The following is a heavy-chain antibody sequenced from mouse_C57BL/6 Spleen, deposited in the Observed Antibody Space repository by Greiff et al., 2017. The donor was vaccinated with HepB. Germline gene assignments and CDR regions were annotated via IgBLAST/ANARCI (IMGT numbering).Heavy chain of an antibody. Sequence: EVQLVESGGDLVKPGGSLKLSCAASGFTFSSYGMSWVRQTPDKRLEWVATISSGGSYTYYPDSVKGRFTISRDNAKNTLYLQMSSLKSEDTAMYYCASHYGSSWSYYFDYWGQGTTLTVSS. CDR1: GFTFSSYG. CDR3: ASHYGSSWSYYFDY. D-gene: IGHD1-1*01. CDR2: ISSGGSYT. V-gene: IGHV5-6*01. J-gene: IGHJ2*01.